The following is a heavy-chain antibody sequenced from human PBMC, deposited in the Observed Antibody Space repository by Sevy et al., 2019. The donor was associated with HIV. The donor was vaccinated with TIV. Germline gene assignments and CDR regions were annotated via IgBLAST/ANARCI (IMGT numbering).Heavy chain of an antibody. CDR1: GYTFTGYY. V-gene: IGHV1-2*02. CDR2: INPNSGGT. Sequence: ASVKVSCKASGYTFTGYYMHLVRQAPGQGLEWMGWINPNSGGTNYAQKFQGRVTMTRDTSISTAYMELSRLRSDDTAVYYCARTRGYSYALIFDYWGQRTLVTVSS. CDR3: ARTRGYSYALIFDY. J-gene: IGHJ4*02. D-gene: IGHD5-18*01.